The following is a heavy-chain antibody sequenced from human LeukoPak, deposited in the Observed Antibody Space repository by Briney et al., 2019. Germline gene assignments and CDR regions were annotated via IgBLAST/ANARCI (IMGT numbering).Heavy chain of an antibody. Sequence: GGSLRLSCAASGFTFSSYAMSWVRQAPGKGLEWVSAISGSGGSTYYADSVKGRFTISRDNSKNTLYLQMNSLRAEDTAVYYCAKSLQFGYQLLLSDWGQGTLVTVSS. J-gene: IGHJ4*02. D-gene: IGHD2-2*01. CDR3: AKSLQFGYQLLLSD. V-gene: IGHV3-23*01. CDR2: ISGSGGST. CDR1: GFTFSSYA.